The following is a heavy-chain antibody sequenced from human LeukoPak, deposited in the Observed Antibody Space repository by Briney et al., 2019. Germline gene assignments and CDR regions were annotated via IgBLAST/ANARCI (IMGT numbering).Heavy chain of an antibody. J-gene: IGHJ3*02. Sequence: SETLSLTCTVSGGSISSGDYYWSWIRQPPAKGLEWIGYIYYSGSTSYNPSLTSPVTISIDTSTNQFSLKLSSVTAADTAVYYCARDDGSGPTPHAFDIWGQGTMVTVSS. CDR3: ARDDGSGPTPHAFDI. CDR2: IYYSGST. D-gene: IGHD3-10*01. V-gene: IGHV4-30-4*01. CDR1: GGSISSGDYY.